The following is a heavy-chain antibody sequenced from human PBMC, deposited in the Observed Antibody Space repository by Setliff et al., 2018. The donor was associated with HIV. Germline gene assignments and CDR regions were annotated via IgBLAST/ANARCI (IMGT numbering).Heavy chain of an antibody. D-gene: IGHD6-6*01. J-gene: IGHJ4*02. CDR1: GASIRSGVYY. Sequence: PSETLSLTCAVSGASIRSGVYYWSWIRQPAGKGPEWIGHIFPSGSTNYSPSLKSRITISMDTSKNQFSLKLSSVTAADTAVYYCARGHYSSSSGWGQGTLVTVSS. V-gene: IGHV4-61*09. CDR2: IFPSGST. CDR3: ARGHYSSSSG.